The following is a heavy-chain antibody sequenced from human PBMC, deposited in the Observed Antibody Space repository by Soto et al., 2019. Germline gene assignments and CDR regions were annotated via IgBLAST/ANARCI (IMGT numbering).Heavy chain of an antibody. Sequence: QVQLQQWGAGLLKPSETLSLTCAVYGGSFSYYYWNWIRQPPGKGLEWIGEINHSGSTNYNPSLKSRVPISVDTSKNQFSLKLSSVTAADTAVYYCARVGCSSATCSSTFGYYYYGMDVWGPGTTVTVSS. CDR1: GGSFSYYY. CDR2: INHSGST. CDR3: ARVGCSSATCSSTFGYYYYGMDV. D-gene: IGHD2-15*01. V-gene: IGHV4-34*01. J-gene: IGHJ6*02.